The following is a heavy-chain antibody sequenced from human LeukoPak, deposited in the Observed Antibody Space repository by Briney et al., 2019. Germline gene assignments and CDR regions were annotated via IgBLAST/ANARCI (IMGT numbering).Heavy chain of an antibody. CDR3: ARALARDVYNINWFDP. J-gene: IGHJ5*02. Sequence: ASVKVSCKASGYTVTSYAISWVRQAPGQGLEWMGWISAYNGYTNYAQNLQGRVTMTTDTSTSTAYMELTSLRSDDTAVYYCARALARDVYNINWFDPWGQGTLVTVSS. D-gene: IGHD5-24*01. CDR2: ISAYNGYT. V-gene: IGHV1-18*01. CDR1: GYTVTSYA.